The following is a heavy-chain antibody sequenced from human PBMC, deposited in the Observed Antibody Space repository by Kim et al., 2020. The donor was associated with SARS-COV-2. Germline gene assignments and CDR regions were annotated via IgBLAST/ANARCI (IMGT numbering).Heavy chain of an antibody. J-gene: IGHJ4*02. CDR1: GYTFTSYA. D-gene: IGHD1-26*01. Sequence: ASVKVSCKASGYTFTSYAMHWVRQAPGQRLEWMGWINAGNGNTKYSQKFQGRVTITRDTSASTAYMELSSLRSEDTAVYYCARESGEPYSGRPIGYWGQGTLVTVSS. CDR2: INAGNGNT. V-gene: IGHV1-3*01. CDR3: ARESGEPYSGRPIGY.